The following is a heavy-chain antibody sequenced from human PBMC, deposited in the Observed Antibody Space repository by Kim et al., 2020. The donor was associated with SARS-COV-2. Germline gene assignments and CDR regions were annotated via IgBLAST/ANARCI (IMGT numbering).Heavy chain of an antibody. Sequence: GGSLRLSCAASGFTFDDYAMHWVRQAPGKGLEWVSGISWNSGSIGYADSVKGRFTISRDNAKNSLYLQMNSLRAEDTALYYCAKDIADGDHNWYFDLWGRGTLVTVSS. V-gene: IGHV3-9*01. CDR1: GFTFDDYA. J-gene: IGHJ2*01. CDR3: AKDIADGDHNWYFDL. CDR2: ISWNSGSI. D-gene: IGHD4-17*01.